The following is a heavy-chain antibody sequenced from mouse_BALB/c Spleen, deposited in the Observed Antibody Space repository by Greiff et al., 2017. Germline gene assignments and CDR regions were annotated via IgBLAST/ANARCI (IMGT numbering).Heavy chain of an antibody. Sequence: VQLVESGPQLVRPGASVKISCKASGYSFTSYWMHWVKQRPGQGLEWIGMIDPSDSETRLNQKFKDKATLTVDKSSSTAYMQLSSPTSEDSAVYYCASLRNYAMDYWGQGTSVTVSS. V-gene: IGHV1S126*01. J-gene: IGHJ4*01. CDR1: GYSFTSYW. CDR3: ASLRNYAMDY. CDR2: IDPSDSET.